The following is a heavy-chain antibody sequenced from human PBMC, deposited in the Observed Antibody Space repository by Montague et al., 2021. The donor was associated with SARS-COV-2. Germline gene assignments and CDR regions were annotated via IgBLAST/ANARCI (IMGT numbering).Heavy chain of an antibody. Sequence: CAISGDSVSRNTAFWNWDRQSPSRGLEFLGRTYYRSKWQNDYAVSVRSRITINPDTSKNQFSLHLNSVTPEDTAVYYCSRGTLRFGMDVWGQGTTVTVSS. V-gene: IGHV6-1*01. D-gene: IGHD4-17*01. CDR2: TYYRSKWQN. CDR3: SRGTLRFGMDV. J-gene: IGHJ6*02. CDR1: GDSVSRNTAF.